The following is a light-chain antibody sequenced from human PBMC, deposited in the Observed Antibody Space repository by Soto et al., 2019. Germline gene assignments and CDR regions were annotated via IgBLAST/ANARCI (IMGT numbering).Light chain of an antibody. Sequence: EIGMTQSPATLSVSPWERATLSCRASQSVSSNLAWYQQKPGQTPRLLIYDSSTRAIGIPIRFSGSRSGTEFTLTISSLQSEDFAVYYCQQYNNWPRTIGQGTNVDIK. CDR2: DSS. CDR1: QSVSSN. V-gene: IGKV3-15*01. J-gene: IGKJ1*01. CDR3: QQYNNWPRT.